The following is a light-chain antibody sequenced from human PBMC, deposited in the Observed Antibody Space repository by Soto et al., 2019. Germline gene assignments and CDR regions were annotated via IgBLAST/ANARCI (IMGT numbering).Light chain of an antibody. CDR1: QDVSRY. CDR2: AAS. Sequence: DIQLTQSPSFLSASVGDRVTITCRASQDVSRYLAWYQQKPGKAPNLLIYAASTLRSGVPSRFSGSGSETEFTLTISSLQPEDFATYYCQQRNSYVFAFGAGTKVDIK. V-gene: IGKV1-9*01. CDR3: QQRNSYVFA. J-gene: IGKJ3*01.